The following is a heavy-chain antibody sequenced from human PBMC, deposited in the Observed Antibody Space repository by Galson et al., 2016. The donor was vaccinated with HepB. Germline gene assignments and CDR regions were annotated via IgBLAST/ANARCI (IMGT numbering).Heavy chain of an antibody. CDR1: GGNFSSYA. D-gene: IGHD3-9*01. CDR3: AVDPISGMDV. V-gene: IGHV1-69*13. CDR2: IIPMFGII. Sequence: SVKVSCKASGGNFSSYAISWVRQAPGQGLEWMGGIIPMFGIINYAQKFQGRVTITADESTSTVYMELSSLKSYDTAVYYCAVDPISGMDVWGQGTTVAVSS. J-gene: IGHJ6*02.